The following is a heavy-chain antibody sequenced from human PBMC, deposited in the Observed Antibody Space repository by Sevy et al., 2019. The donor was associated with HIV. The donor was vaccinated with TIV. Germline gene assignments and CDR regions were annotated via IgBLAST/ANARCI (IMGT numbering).Heavy chain of an antibody. J-gene: IGHJ4*02. D-gene: IGHD6-13*01. CDR2: VSRDGITV. V-gene: IGHV3-30*18. CDR1: GFSFSNTG. Sequence: GGSLRLSCAATGFSFSNTGMHWVRQAPGKGLGWVGIVSRDGITVFYAESVKGRFTISRDNSKSTLYLQMNSLRLEDTAVYYCAKEDSNYYYDYWGQGTLVTVSS. CDR3: AKEDSNYYYDY.